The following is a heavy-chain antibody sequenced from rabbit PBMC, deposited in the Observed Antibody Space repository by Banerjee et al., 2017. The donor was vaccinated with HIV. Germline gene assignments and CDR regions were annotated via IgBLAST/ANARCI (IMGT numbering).Heavy chain of an antibody. J-gene: IGHJ4*01. Sequence: QSLEESGGGLVKPGASLTLTCTASGFSFSSSYYMCWVRQAPGKGLEWIACIYTGTSGNTYYASWAKGRFTVSKASSTTVTLQMTSLTAADTATYFCARDQATTNYDTYYFDLWGQGTLVTVS. CDR2: IYTGTSGNT. CDR1: GFSFSSSYY. D-gene: IGHD6-1*01. V-gene: IGHV1S40*01. CDR3: ARDQATTNYDTYYFDL.